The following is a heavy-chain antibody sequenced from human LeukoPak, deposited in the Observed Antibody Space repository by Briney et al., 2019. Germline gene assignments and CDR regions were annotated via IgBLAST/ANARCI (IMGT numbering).Heavy chain of an antibody. J-gene: IGHJ2*01. V-gene: IGHV4-4*02. D-gene: IGHD1-14*01. Sequence: SETLSLTCAVSGGSISSSNWWSWVRQPPGKGLEWIGEIYHSGSTNYNPSLKSRVTISVDTSKNQFSLKLSSVTAADTAVYYCAGTGTHWYFDLWGRGTLVTVSS. CDR3: AGTGTHWYFDL. CDR1: GGSISSSNW. CDR2: IYHSGST.